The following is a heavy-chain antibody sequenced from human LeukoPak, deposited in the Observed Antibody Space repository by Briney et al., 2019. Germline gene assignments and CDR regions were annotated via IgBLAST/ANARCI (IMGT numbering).Heavy chain of an antibody. CDR3: ARGGHTVPANFDY. J-gene: IGHJ4*02. Sequence: PGGSLRLSCAASGFTFSSYAMHWVRQAPGKGLEYVSAISSNGGSTYYANSVKGRFTISRDNSKNTLYLQMGSLRAEDMAAYYCARGGHTVPANFDYWGQGTLVTVSS. V-gene: IGHV3-64*01. D-gene: IGHD2-2*01. CDR2: ISSNGGST. CDR1: GFTFSSYA.